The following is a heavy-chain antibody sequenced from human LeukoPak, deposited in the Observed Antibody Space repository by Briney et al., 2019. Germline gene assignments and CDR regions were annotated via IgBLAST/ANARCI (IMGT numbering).Heavy chain of an antibody. CDR1: AFTFSSYA. V-gene: IGHV3-23*01. CDR3: AKLGPELHPSGDYKQSDY. D-gene: IGHD4-17*01. J-gene: IGHJ4*02. CDR2: ITGSGGCT. Sequence: PGGSLRLSCAASAFTFSSYAMSWVRQAPGKGLEWVSAITGSGGCTYYAASVKGRFTISRDNSNNTLYLQMNSLRAEDTAVYYCAKLGPELHPSGDYKQSDYWGQGTLVTVSS.